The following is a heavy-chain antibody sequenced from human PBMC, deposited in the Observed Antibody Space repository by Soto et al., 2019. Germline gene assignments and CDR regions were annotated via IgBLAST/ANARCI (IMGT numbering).Heavy chain of an antibody. J-gene: IGHJ6*02. CDR2: IYYSGST. D-gene: IGHD1-26*01. Sequence: QVQLQESGPGLVKPSQTLSLTCTVSGGSISSGGYYWSWIRQHPGKGLEWIGYIYYSGSTYYNPSLKSRVTISVDTSKNQFSLKLSSVTAADTAVYYCARSTTAYYYYGMDVWGQGTTVIVSS. CDR1: GGSISSGGYY. CDR3: ARSTTAYYYYGMDV. V-gene: IGHV4-31*03.